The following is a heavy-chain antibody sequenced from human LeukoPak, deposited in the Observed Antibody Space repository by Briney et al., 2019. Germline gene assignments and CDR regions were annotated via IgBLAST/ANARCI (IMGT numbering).Heavy chain of an antibody. D-gene: IGHD6-13*01. Sequence: ASVKVSCKASGYTFTSYYMHWVRQPPGQGLEWMGIIKPSGGSTSYAQKFQGRVTMTRDTSTSTVYMELSSLRSEDTAVYYCARSHGIAAAEDYYGMDVWGQGTTVTVSS. CDR2: IKPSGGST. J-gene: IGHJ6*02. CDR1: GYTFTSYY. CDR3: ARSHGIAAAEDYYGMDV. V-gene: IGHV1-46*01.